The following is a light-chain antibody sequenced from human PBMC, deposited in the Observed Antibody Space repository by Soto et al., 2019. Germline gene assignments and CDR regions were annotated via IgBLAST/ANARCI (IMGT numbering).Light chain of an antibody. CDR2: GAS. CDR1: QNIISN. CDR3: QQYGSSPPT. V-gene: IGKV3-20*01. J-gene: IGKJ1*01. Sequence: IVLTQSPATLSVSPGERVTLSCRASQNIISNLAWYQQKSGQAPRLLIYGASIRATGIPDRFSGSGSGTDFTLTISRLEPEDFAVYYCQQYGSSPPTFGQGNKVDIK.